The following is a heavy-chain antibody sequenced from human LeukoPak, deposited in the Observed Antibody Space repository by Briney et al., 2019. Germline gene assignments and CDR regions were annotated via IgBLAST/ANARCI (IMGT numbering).Heavy chain of an antibody. V-gene: IGHV1-2*02. CDR1: GYSFNTYY. Sequence: ASVKVSCKASGYSFNTYYMNWVRQAPGQGLEWMGWINPNSGGTNYAQKFQGRVTMTRDTSISTAYMELSRLRSDDTAVYYCARDRGPALCSSTSCYTNWFDPWGQGTLVTVSS. CDR2: INPNSGGT. D-gene: IGHD2-2*02. CDR3: ARDRGPALCSSTSCYTNWFDP. J-gene: IGHJ5*02.